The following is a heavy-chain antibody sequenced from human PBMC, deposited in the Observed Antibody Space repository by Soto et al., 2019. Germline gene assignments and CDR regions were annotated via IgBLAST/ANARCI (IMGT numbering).Heavy chain of an antibody. CDR2: IYYSGST. CDR3: AGTFTRDYDFWSGYGLDYAIDY. CDR1: GGSISSYY. D-gene: IGHD3-3*01. J-gene: IGHJ4*02. V-gene: IGHV4-59*01. Sequence: SETLSLTCTVSGGSISSYYWSWIRQPPGKGLEWIGYIYYSGSTNYNPSLKSRVTISVGTSKNQFSLKLSSVTAADTAVYYCAGTFTRDYDFWSGYGLDYAIDYWGQGTLVTVSS.